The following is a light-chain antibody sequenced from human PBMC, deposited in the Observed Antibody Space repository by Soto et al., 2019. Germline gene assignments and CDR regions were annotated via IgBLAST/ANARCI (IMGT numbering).Light chain of an antibody. CDR1: SSDIGRYNR. CDR3: SSSITSSTLV. Sequence: QSALTQPPSVSGSPGQSVTISCTGTSSDIGRYNRVSWYHQPPGATPKLIIYEVNNRPSGVPDRFSGSKSGNTASLTISGLQAEDEANYFCSSSITSSTLVFGGGTKLTVL. CDR2: EVN. V-gene: IGLV2-18*02. J-gene: IGLJ2*01.